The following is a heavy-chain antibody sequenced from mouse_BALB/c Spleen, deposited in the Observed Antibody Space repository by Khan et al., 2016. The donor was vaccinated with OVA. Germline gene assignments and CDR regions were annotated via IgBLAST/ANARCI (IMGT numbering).Heavy chain of an antibody. Sequence: VQLQQSGAELAKPGASVQMSCKASGYTFTTYWMHWVKQRPGQGLEWIGYINPTTGYTDYSENFKDKATLSADKSSSTAYMQLRRLTSEDSAVYYCTRDRIDYWGQGTTLTVSS. J-gene: IGHJ2*01. CDR3: TRDRIDY. V-gene: IGHV1-7*01. CDR2: INPTTGYT. CDR1: GYTFTTYW.